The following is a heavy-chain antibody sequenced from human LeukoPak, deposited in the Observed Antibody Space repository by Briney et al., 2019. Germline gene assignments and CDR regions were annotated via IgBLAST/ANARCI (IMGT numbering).Heavy chain of an antibody. J-gene: IGHJ6*02. D-gene: IGHD3-10*01. CDR1: GFTFSSHS. CDR3: ARGGGYGSGSYYGV. Sequence: RGSLRLSCAASGFTFSSHSMNWVRQAPGKGLEWVSSISSSSSYIYYADSVKGRFTISRDNAKNSLYLQMNSLRAEDTAVYCCARGGGYGSGSYYGVWGQGTTVTVSS. CDR2: ISSSSSYI. V-gene: IGHV3-21*01.